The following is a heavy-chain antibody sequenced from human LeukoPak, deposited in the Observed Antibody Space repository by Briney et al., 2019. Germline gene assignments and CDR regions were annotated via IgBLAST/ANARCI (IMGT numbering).Heavy chain of an antibody. CDR3: AGRSGSFDQ. V-gene: IGHV3-7*01. Sequence: PGESLTLSCAASGFTFRNYWMSWVRQAPGKGLEWVANIKQDGSKKNYLDSVKGRFTISRDNSQNSLYLQMNSLRVDDTAVYYCAGRSGSFDQWGQGTLVTVSS. J-gene: IGHJ4*02. D-gene: IGHD3-10*01. CDR1: GFTFRNYW. CDR2: IKQDGSKK.